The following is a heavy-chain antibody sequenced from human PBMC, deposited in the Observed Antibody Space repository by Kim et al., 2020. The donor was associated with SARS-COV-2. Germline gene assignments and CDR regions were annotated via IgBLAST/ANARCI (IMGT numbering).Heavy chain of an antibody. CDR2: IYYSGST. CDR1: GGSISSYY. Sequence: SETLSLTCTVSGGSISSYYWSWIRQPPGKGLEWIGYIYYSGSTNYNPSLKSRVTISVDTSKNQFSLKLSSVTAADTAVYYCARSWYVYYGMDVWGQGTTVTVSS. V-gene: IGHV4-59*01. CDR3: ARSWYVYYGMDV. D-gene: IGHD6-13*01. J-gene: IGHJ6*02.